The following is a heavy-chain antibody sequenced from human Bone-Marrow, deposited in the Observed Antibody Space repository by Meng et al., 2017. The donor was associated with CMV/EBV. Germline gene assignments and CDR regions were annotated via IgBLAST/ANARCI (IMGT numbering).Heavy chain of an antibody. V-gene: IGHV3-53*01. J-gene: IGHJ4*02. CDR2: IYSGGST. CDR3: ARGRGDADIFPTYYFDY. Sequence: GESLKISCAGSGFTFSSYAMHWVRQAPGKGLEWVSVIYSGGSTYYADSVKGRFTISRDNSKNTLYLQMNSLRAEDTAVYYCARGRGDADIFPTYYFDYWGQGTLVTVSS. CDR1: GFTFSSYA. D-gene: IGHD2-21*01.